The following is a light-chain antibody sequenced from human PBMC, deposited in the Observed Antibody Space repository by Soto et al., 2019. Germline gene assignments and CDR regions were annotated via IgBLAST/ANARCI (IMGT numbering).Light chain of an antibody. CDR2: DAS. Sequence: EIVLTHSPATLSLSPGEIATLSCRASQSVRSYVAWYQQKPGQAPRLLIYDASNRATGIPARFSGSGSGTDFTLTISSLEPEDFAVYYCQQRSNWPLLTFGGGTKVDIK. V-gene: IGKV3-11*01. J-gene: IGKJ4*01. CDR3: QQRSNWPLLT. CDR1: QSVRSY.